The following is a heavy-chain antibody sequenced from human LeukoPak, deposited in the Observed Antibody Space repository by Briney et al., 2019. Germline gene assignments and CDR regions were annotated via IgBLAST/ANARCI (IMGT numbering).Heavy chain of an antibody. D-gene: IGHD3-22*01. J-gene: IGHJ4*02. CDR1: GFTFSGSA. Sequence: GGSLKLSCAASGFTFSGSAMHWVRQASGKGLEWVGRIRSKANSYATAYAASVKGRFTISRDDSKNTAYLQMNSLKTEDTAVYYCTRRQTDDSSGYYGYWGQGTLVTVSS. CDR3: TRRQTDDSSGYYGY. V-gene: IGHV3-73*01. CDR2: IRSKANSYAT.